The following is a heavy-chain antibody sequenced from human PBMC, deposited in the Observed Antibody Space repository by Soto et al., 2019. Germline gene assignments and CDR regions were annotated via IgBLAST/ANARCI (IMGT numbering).Heavy chain of an antibody. J-gene: IGHJ4*02. CDR3: AREKGAGTYMGFDY. CDR1: GGSISTNNW. V-gene: IGHV4-4*02. Sequence: QVQLQESGPGLVEPSGTLSLTCGVSGGSISTNNWWKWVRQSPGRGLEWIGEIYHSGSTNYNPSLKSRVTMSVAKSKNQFSLELTSVTAADTAVYYCAREKGAGTYMGFDYWGQGTLVTVSS. D-gene: IGHD3-10*01. CDR2: IYHSGST.